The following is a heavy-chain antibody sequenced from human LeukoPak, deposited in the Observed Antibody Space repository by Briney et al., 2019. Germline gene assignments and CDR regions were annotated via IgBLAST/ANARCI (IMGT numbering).Heavy chain of an antibody. CDR3: ATPNGFSYGFFDS. J-gene: IGHJ4*02. V-gene: IGHV4-39*01. CDR1: GGSVSSSRSY. CDR2: FYFSGST. D-gene: IGHD5-18*01. Sequence: KPSETLSLTCTVSGGSVSSSRSYWGWIRQSPVKGLEWIGGFYFSGSTYYNPSLKSRVSISLDTPKNQFSLKLTSVTAADTAVYYCATPNGFSYGFFDSWGQGILVTVSS.